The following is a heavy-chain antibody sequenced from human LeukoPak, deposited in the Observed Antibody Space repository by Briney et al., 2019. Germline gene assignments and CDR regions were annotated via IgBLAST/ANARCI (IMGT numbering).Heavy chain of an antibody. CDR1: GGTFSSYA. D-gene: IGHD1-26*01. Sequence: GASVKVSCKASGGTFSSYAISWVRQAPGQGLEWMGRIIPILGIANYAQKFQGRVTITADKSTSTAYMGLSSLRSEDTAVYYCARVYGVGATWGQGTLVTVSS. CDR3: ARVYGVGAT. J-gene: IGHJ5*02. CDR2: IIPILGIA. V-gene: IGHV1-69*04.